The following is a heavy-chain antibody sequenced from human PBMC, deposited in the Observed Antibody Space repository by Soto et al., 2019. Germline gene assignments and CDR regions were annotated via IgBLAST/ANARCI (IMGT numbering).Heavy chain of an antibody. CDR3: ARVRSSSWYFDY. V-gene: IGHV3-21*01. D-gene: IGHD6-13*01. Sequence: EVQLVESGGGLVKPGGSLRLSCAASGFTFSSYSMNWVRQAPGKGLECVSSISSSSSYIYYADSVKGRFTISRDNAKNSLYLQMNSLRAEDTAVYYCARVRSSSWYFDYWGQGTLVTVSS. CDR1: GFTFSSYS. CDR2: ISSSSSYI. J-gene: IGHJ4*02.